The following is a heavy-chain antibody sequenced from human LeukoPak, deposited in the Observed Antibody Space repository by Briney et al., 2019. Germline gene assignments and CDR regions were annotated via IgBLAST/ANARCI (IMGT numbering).Heavy chain of an antibody. CDR2: IYYGSVFYSVST. D-gene: IGHD6-13*01. J-gene: IGHJ4*02. CDR3: ASELRAAGIVW. CDR1: GYSISSGYY. Sequence: SETLSLTCTVSGYSISSGYYWGWIRQPPGKGLEWIGSIYYGSVFYSVSTYYNPSLKSRVTISVDTSKNKFSLRLSSVTAADTAVYYCASELRAAGIVWWGQGTLVTVSS. V-gene: IGHV4-38-2*02.